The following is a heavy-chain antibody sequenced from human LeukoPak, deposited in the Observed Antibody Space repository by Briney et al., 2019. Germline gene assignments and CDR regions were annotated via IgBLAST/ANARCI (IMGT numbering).Heavy chain of an antibody. D-gene: IGHD6-6*01. CDR1: GGSISSYY. J-gene: IGHJ6*03. Sequence: SGTLSLTCTVSGGSISSYYWSWIRQPPGKGLEWIGYIYYSGSTNYNPSLKSRVTISVDTSKNQFSLKLSSVTAADTAVYYCARTERTGIAARVYYYYMDVWGKGTTVTVSS. V-gene: IGHV4-59*01. CDR2: IYYSGST. CDR3: ARTERTGIAARVYYYYMDV.